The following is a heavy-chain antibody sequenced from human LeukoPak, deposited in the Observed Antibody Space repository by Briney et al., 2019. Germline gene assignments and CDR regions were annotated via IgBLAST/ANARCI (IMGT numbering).Heavy chain of an antibody. J-gene: IGHJ4*02. Sequence: GASVKVSCKASGYTFTGYYMHWVRQAPGQGLEWMGWINPNSGGTNYAQKFQGRVTMTRDTSISTAYMELSRLRSDDTAVYHCARDYYDSSGHPHPPFDYWGQGTLVTVSS. CDR1: GYTFTGYY. CDR2: INPNSGGT. V-gene: IGHV1-2*02. CDR3: ARDYYDSSGHPHPPFDY. D-gene: IGHD3-22*01.